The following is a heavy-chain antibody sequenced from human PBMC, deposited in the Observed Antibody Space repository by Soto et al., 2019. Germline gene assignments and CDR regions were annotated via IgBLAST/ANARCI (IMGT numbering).Heavy chain of an antibody. V-gene: IGHV5-51*01. D-gene: IGHD3-9*01. CDR2: IYPGDSDT. CDR3: AIRRYFDWPGWGPDAFDI. Sequence: GESLKISCKGSGYSFTSYWIGWVRQMPGKGLEWMGIIYPGDSDTRYSPSFQGRVTISADKSISTAYLQWSSLKASDTAMYYCAIRRYFDWPGWGPDAFDIWGQGTMVTVSS. J-gene: IGHJ3*02. CDR1: GYSFTSYW.